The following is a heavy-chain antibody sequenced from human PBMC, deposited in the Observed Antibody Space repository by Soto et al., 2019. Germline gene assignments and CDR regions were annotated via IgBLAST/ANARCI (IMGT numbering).Heavy chain of an antibody. CDR1: GGSFSGYY. J-gene: IGHJ4*02. V-gene: IGHV4-34*01. Sequence: PSETLSLTCSVYGGSFSGYYWTWIRQPPGKGLEWIGEITHSGSTNYNPSLKSRVTISVDTSKNQFSLNLNSVNAAETAVYYCARSRVRGWCYWGKGTRGTVSS. CDR3: ARSRVRGWCY. D-gene: IGHD3-10*01. CDR2: ITHSGST.